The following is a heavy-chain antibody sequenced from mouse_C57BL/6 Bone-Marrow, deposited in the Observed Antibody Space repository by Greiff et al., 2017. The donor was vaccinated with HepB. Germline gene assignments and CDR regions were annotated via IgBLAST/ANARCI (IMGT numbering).Heavy chain of an antibody. CDR1: GYAFTNYL. CDR2: INPGSGGT. J-gene: IGHJ3*01. D-gene: IGHD3-2*02. CDR3: ARGGSSGGPY. Sequence: VQLQQSGAELVRPGTSVKVSCKASGYAFTNYLIEWVKQRPGQGLEWIGVINPGSGGTNYNEKFKGKATLTADKSSSTAYMQLSSLTSEDSAVYFCARGGSSGGPYWGQGTLVTVSA. V-gene: IGHV1-54*01.